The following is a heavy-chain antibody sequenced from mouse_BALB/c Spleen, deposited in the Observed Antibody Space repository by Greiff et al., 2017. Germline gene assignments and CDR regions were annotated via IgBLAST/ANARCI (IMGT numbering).Heavy chain of an antibody. D-gene: IGHD2-4*01. CDR3: ARHEDPNPYDYAPFAY. CDR2: FYPGSGSI. J-gene: IGHJ3*01. CDR1: GYTFTEYI. V-gene: IGHV1-62-2*01. Sequence: QVTLKVSGAGLVKPGASVKLSCKASGYTFTEYIIHWVKQRSGQGLEWIGWFYPGSGSIKYNEKFKDKATLTADKSSSTVYMELSRLTSEDSAVYFCARHEDPNPYDYAPFAYWGQGTLVTVSA.